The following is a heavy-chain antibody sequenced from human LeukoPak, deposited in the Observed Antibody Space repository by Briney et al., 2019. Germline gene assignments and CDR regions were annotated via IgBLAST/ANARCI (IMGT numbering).Heavy chain of an antibody. D-gene: IGHD6-19*01. Sequence: GGSLRLSCTASGFTFSSYAMNWVRQAPGKGLEWVSAISGSGGGTYYTDSVKGRFTISIDKSKNTLDLQMNSLRVEDTAVCFCARGRSSGWLNNFDYWGQGTLVTVSS. CDR2: ISGSGGGT. J-gene: IGHJ4*02. V-gene: IGHV3-23*01. CDR1: GFTFSSYA. CDR3: ARGRSSGWLNNFDY.